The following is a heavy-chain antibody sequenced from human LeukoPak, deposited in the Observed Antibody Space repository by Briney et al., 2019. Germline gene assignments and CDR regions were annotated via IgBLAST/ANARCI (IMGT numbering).Heavy chain of an antibody. CDR1: GYSISSGYY. D-gene: IGHD6-13*01. V-gene: IGHV4-38-2*02. CDR3: ASSLYSSSWASLGY. J-gene: IGHJ4*02. CDR2: IYHSGST. Sequence: SETLSLTCTVSGYSISSGYYWGWIRQPPGKGLEWIGSIYHSGSTYYNPSLKSRVTISVDTSKNQFSLKLSSVTAADTAVYYCASSLYSSSWASLGYWGQGTLVTVSS.